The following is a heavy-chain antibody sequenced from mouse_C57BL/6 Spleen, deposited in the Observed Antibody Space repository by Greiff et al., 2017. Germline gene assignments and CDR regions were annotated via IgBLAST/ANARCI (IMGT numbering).Heavy chain of an antibody. CDR1: GFNFSSYA. CDR2: ISSGGDYI. V-gene: IGHV5-9-1*02. CDR3: TREDYGKGAWFAY. Sequence: EVQRVESGEGLVKPGGSLKLSCAASGFNFSSYAMSWVRQTPEKRLEWVAYISSGGDYIYYAVTVKGRFTISRDNARNTLYLQMSSLKSVDTAMYYCTREDYGKGAWFAYWGQGTLVTVSA. J-gene: IGHJ3*01. D-gene: IGHD2-1*01.